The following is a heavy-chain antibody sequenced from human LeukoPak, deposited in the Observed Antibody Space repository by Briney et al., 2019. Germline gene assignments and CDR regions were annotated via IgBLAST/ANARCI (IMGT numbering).Heavy chain of an antibody. V-gene: IGHV3-21*01. J-gene: IGHJ5*02. D-gene: IGHD3-10*01. CDR3: ARAGITNTNSWFDP. CDR2: ISSSSSYI. Sequence: PGGSLRLSCAASGFTFSSYSMNWVRQAPGKGLEWVSSISSSSSYIYYADSVKGRFTISRDNAKNSLYLQMNSLRAEDTAVYYCARAGITNTNSWFDPWGQGTLVTVSS. CDR1: GFTFSSYS.